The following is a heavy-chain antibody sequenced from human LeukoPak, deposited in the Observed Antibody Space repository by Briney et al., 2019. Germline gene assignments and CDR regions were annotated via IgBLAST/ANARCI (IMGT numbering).Heavy chain of an antibody. D-gene: IGHD4-17*01. CDR2: FSASDGSR. J-gene: IGHJ4*02. Sequence: GGSLRLSCEASGFSFSSYGMSWVRQAPGEGLEWVSGFSASDGSRYYADSVKGRFTISRDNSKNTLYLQMNSLRADDTAVYYCAKALYGDYVHYWGQGTLVTVSS. CDR3: AKALYGDYVHY. CDR1: GFSFSSYG. V-gene: IGHV3-23*01.